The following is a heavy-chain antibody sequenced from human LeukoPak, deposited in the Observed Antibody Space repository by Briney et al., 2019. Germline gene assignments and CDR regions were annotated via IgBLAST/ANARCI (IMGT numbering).Heavy chain of an antibody. Sequence: SETLSLTCTVSGVSINSHYWSWIRQPPGKGLEWIGFIYDSGSANYKSSLKSRVTMTVDTSKNQFSLKLNSVSAADTAVYYCARVLQNYYHMDVWGKGTTVTDSS. CDR2: IYDSGSA. CDR3: ARVLQNYYHMDV. D-gene: IGHD3-3*01. CDR1: GVSINSHY. V-gene: IGHV4-59*11. J-gene: IGHJ6*03.